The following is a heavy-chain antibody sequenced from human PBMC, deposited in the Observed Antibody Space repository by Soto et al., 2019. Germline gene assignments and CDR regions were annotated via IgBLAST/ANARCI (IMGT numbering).Heavy chain of an antibody. V-gene: IGHV4-31*03. J-gene: IGHJ4*02. CDR3: ARSVLMVYAQTSFDY. Sequence: QVQLQESGPGLVKPSQTLSLTCTVSGGSISSGGYYWSWICQHPGKGLVWIGYIYYSGSTYYNPSLKSRVTISVDTSKNQFSLKLSSVTAADTAVYYCARSVLMVYAQTSFDYWGQGTLVTVSS. D-gene: IGHD2-8*01. CDR2: IYYSGST. CDR1: GGSISSGGYY.